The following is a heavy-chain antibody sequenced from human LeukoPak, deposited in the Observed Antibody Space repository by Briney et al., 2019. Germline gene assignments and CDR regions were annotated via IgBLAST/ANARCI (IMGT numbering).Heavy chain of an antibody. CDR3: AKYGGSGWVIDN. J-gene: IGHJ4*02. CDR2: IYYTGAT. Sequence: SETLSLACTVSGGSISSYYWTWIRQPPGKGLEWIGYIYYTGATSYNPSLKSRVTISVDTSKNQFSLKVTSVTTADTAVYYCAKYGGSGWVIDNWGQGTLVTVSS. CDR1: GGSISSYY. V-gene: IGHV4-59*08. D-gene: IGHD6-19*01.